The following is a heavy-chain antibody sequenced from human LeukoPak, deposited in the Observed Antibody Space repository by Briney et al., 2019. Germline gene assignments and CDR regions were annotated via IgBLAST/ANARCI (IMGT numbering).Heavy chain of an antibody. J-gene: IGHJ4*02. D-gene: IGHD6-19*01. CDR1: GYSISSGYY. V-gene: IGHV4-38-2*01. CDR2: IYHSGST. CDR3: AQAGTSGIAY. Sequence: SETLSLTCAVSGYSISSGYYWGWIRQPPGKGLEWIGSIYHSGSTYYNPSLKSRVTISVDTSKNQFSLKPSSVTAADTAVYYCAQAGTSGIAYWGQGTLVTVSS.